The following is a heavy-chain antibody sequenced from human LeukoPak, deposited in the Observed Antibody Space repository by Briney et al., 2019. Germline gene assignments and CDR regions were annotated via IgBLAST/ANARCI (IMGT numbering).Heavy chain of an antibody. CDR1: GGSFSGYY. V-gene: IGHV4-34*01. Sequence: SETLSLTCAVYGGSFSGYYWSWIRQPPGKGLEWIGEINHSGSTNYNPSLKSRVTISVDTSKNQFPLKLSSVTAADTAVYYCARGRYSVDTAIGNYYFDYWGQGTLVTVSS. CDR3: ARGRYSVDTAIGNYYFDY. CDR2: INHSGST. D-gene: IGHD5-18*01. J-gene: IGHJ4*02.